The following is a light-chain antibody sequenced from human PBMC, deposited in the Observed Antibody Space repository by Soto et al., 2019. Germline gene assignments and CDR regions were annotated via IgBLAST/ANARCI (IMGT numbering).Light chain of an antibody. V-gene: IGKV3-15*01. J-gene: IGKJ1*01. CDR3: QQYNKGPVT. CDR2: GAS. CDR1: QSMSSN. Sequence: EIVMTQSPATLSVSPGDRATLSCRASQSMSSNLAWYQQRPGQAPRLLIYGASTRATGIPARFSGSGSGTDFTLTISSLQSEDFAVYYCQQYNKGPVTFGQGTKVDI.